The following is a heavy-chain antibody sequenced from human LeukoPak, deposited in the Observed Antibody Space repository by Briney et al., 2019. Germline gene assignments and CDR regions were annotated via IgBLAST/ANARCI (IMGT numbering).Heavy chain of an antibody. CDR3: ARAGYSNGLDY. J-gene: IGHJ4*02. CDR2: IYHSGST. D-gene: IGHD6-19*01. Sequence: SETLSLTCDVSDYSISSDYYWGWIRQPPGKGLEWIGSIYHSGSTYYNPSLKSRVTILIDTSKNQFSLKLNSVTAADTAVYYCARAGYSNGLDYWGQGTLVTVSS. CDR1: DYSISSDYY. V-gene: IGHV4-38-2*01.